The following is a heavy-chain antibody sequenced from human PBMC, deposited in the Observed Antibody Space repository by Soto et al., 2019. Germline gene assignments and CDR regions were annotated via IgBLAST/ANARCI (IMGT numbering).Heavy chain of an antibody. CDR1: GFTFSSYS. J-gene: IGHJ3*02. Sequence: EVQLVESGGGLVKPGGSLRLSCAASGFTFSSYSMNWVRQAPGKGLEWVSSISSSSSYIYYADSVKGRFTISRDNAKNSLYLQMNSLRAEDTAVYYCARGIVVVPAAHDAFDIWGQGTMVTVSS. D-gene: IGHD2-2*01. CDR2: ISSSSSYI. CDR3: ARGIVVVPAAHDAFDI. V-gene: IGHV3-21*01.